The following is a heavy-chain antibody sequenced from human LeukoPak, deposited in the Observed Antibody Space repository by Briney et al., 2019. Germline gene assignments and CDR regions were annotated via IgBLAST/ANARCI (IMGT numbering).Heavy chain of an antibody. Sequence: GGSLRLSCAASGFTFSSYAMHWVCQAPGKGLEWVAVISYDGSNKYYADSVKGRFTISRDNSKNTLYLQMNSLRAEDTAVYYCAREGFVVVVVAATPFFDYWGQGTLVTVSS. CDR3: AREGFVVVVVAATPFFDY. D-gene: IGHD2-15*01. J-gene: IGHJ4*02. CDR1: GFTFSSYA. V-gene: IGHV3-30*01. CDR2: ISYDGSNK.